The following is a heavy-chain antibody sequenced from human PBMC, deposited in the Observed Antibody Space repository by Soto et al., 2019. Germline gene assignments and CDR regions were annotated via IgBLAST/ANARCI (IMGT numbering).Heavy chain of an antibody. V-gene: IGHV3-30*18. CDR2: ISYDGSNK. CDR3: VKDWGVRHINYYYGMDV. J-gene: IGHJ6*02. CDR1: GFTFNTFG. D-gene: IGHD3-16*01. Sequence: QEQVVESGGGVVQPGRSLRVSCAASGFTFNTFGMHWVRQAPGKGLEWVAIISYDGSNKYYADSVKGRFTISRDNSKNTVYLQMNSLRAEDTAMYYCVKDWGVRHINYYYGMDVWGQGTTVTVSS.